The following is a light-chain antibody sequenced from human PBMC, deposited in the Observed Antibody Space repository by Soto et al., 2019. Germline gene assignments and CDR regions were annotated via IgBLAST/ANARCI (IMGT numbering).Light chain of an antibody. Sequence: SQSPGTLSLSPGERATPYCRATQSVSSNYLAWYQQKPGQAPRLLIYGASSRATGIPARFSGSGSGTDFTLTISSLQPEDFAVYYCQQDYHSLTFGGGSKVAIK. J-gene: IGKJ4*01. CDR2: GAS. V-gene: IGKV3D-7*01. CDR3: QQDYHSLT. CDR1: QSVSSNY.